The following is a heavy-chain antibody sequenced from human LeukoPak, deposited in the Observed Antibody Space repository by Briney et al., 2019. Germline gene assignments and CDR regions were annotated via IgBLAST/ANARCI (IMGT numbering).Heavy chain of an antibody. CDR2: IYYSGST. CDR3: ARGDYYDSSGYYLY. CDR1: GGSISSYY. J-gene: IGHJ4*02. Sequence: SVTLSLTCIVSGGSISSYYWSWIRQPPGKGLEWIGYIYYSGSTNYNSSLKSRVTISLDTSKNQFSLKLSSVTAADTAVYYCARGDYYDSSGYYLYWGQGTLVTVSS. V-gene: IGHV4-59*08. D-gene: IGHD3-22*01.